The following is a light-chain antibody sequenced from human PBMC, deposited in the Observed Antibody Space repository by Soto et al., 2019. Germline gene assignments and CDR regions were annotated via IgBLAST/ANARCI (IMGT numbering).Light chain of an antibody. V-gene: IGKV3-15*01. CDR1: QSVSSN. Sequence: EIVMTQSPATLSVSPGERATLSCRASQSVSSNLAWYQQKPGQAPGLLIYGASTRATGIPARFSGSGSGTEFTLTISSLQSEDFAVYYCHQYNNWWTFGQGTKVEIK. J-gene: IGKJ1*01. CDR2: GAS. CDR3: HQYNNWWT.